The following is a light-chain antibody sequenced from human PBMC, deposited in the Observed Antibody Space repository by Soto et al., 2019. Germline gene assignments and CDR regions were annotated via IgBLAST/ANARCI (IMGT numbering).Light chain of an antibody. Sequence: AIRMTQSPSSFSASTGDRVTITCRASQGISRYLAWYQQKPGKAPKLLIYAASTLQSGVPSRFSGSGSGTDFTLTISCLQSEDFATYYCQQYYSSTWTFGQGTKVEIK. J-gene: IGKJ1*01. CDR1: QGISRY. CDR3: QQYYSSTWT. V-gene: IGKV1-8*01. CDR2: AAS.